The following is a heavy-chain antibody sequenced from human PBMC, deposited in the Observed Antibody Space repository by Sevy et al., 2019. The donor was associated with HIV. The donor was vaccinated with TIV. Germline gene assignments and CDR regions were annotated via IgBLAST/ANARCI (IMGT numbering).Heavy chain of an antibody. CDR2: ISYDGSNK. D-gene: IGHD3-10*01. V-gene: IGHV3-30*18. CDR3: AKVRDYYGSGSYSEDYYYYYGMDV. Sequence: GGSLRLSCAASGFTFSSYGMHWVRQAPGKGLEWVAVISYDGSNKYYADSVKGRFTISRDNSKNTLYLQMNSLRAEDTAVNYCAKVRDYYGSGSYSEDYYYYYGMDVWGQGTTVTVSS. CDR1: GFTFSSYG. J-gene: IGHJ6*02.